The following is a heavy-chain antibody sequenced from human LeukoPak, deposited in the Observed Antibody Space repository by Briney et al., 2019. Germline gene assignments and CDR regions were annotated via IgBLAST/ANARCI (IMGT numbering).Heavy chain of an antibody. Sequence: ASVKVSCKASGVTFSSYAISWVRQAPGQGLEWVGRIIPIFGIANYAQKFQGRVTITADKSTSTAYMELSSLRAEDTAVYYCASPSRTVVAATRSYYYYGMDVWGKGTTVTVSS. J-gene: IGHJ6*04. V-gene: IGHV1-69*04. D-gene: IGHD2-15*01. CDR3: ASPSRTVVAATRSYYYYGMDV. CDR2: IIPIFGIA. CDR1: GVTFSSYA.